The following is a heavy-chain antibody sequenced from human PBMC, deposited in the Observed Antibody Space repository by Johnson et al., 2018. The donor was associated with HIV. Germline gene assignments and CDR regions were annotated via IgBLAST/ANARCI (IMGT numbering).Heavy chain of an antibody. CDR2: INQDGSVR. Sequence: QLVESGGGLVQPGESLRLSCAASALTFSSTWMSWVRQAPGKGLEFVANINQDGSVRNYVESVKGRFTISRDNTKNSLYLQMNSLRAEDTAVYYCARDPGSSAFDIWGQGTMVTVSS. CDR1: ALTFSSTW. D-gene: IGHD3-10*01. J-gene: IGHJ3*02. V-gene: IGHV3-7*05. CDR3: ARDPGSSAFDI.